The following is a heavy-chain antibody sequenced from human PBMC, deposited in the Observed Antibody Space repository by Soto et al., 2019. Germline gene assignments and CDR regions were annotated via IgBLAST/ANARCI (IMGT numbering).Heavy chain of an antibody. CDR2: IDPRDSYT. CDR1: GYSFTSYW. D-gene: IGHD6-13*01. J-gene: IGHJ4*02. CDR3: ARLGPYSSSYYVIIDY. V-gene: IGHV5-10-1*01. Sequence: PVESLKISCKGSGYSFTSYWISWVRQMPGKGLEWMGRIDPRDSYTNYSPSFQGHVTISADKSITTAYLQWSSLKASDTAMYYCARLGPYSSSYYVIIDYWGQGTLVTVSS.